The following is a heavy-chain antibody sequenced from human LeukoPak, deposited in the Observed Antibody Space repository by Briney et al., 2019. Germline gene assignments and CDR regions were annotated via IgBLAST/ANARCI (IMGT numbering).Heavy chain of an antibody. CDR3: ARDRHSVPWEPGTPYWYFDL. D-gene: IGHD1-26*01. J-gene: IGHJ2*01. CDR2: IIPILGIA. V-gene: IGHV1-69*04. CDR1: GGTFSSYD. Sequence: GASVAVSCKASGGTFSSYDISWVRQAPGQGLEWMGRIIPILGIANYAQKFQGRVTITADKSTSTAYMELSSLRSEDTAVYYCARDRHSVPWEPGTPYWYFDLWGRGTLVTVSS.